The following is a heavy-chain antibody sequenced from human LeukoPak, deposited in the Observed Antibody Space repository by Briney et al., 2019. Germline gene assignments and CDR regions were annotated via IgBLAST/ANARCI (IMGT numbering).Heavy chain of an antibody. D-gene: IGHD6-19*01. CDR2: IYSSGST. V-gene: IGHV4-4*07. J-gene: IGHJ5*02. Sequence: SETLSLTCTVSGGSISNNYWTWIRQPAGKGLEYIGRIYSSGSTHYNPSLKSRVTISVDTSKNQFSLKLTSVTVADTALYYCARDRGFSSGHGGWFDPWGQGTLVTVSS. CDR3: ARDRGFSSGHGGWFDP. CDR1: GGSISNNY.